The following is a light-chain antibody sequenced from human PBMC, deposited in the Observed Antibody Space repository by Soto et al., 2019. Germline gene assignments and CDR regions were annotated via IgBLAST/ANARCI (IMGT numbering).Light chain of an antibody. CDR1: QSISTW. CDR2: DAS. CDR3: QQYNSYPWT. Sequence: DIQMTQFPSTLSAFVGDRVTITCRASQSISTWLAWYQQKPGKAPKLLIYDASSLESGVPSRFSGSGSGTEFTLTISSLQPDDFATYYCQQYNSYPWTFGQGTKVDIK. V-gene: IGKV1-5*01. J-gene: IGKJ1*01.